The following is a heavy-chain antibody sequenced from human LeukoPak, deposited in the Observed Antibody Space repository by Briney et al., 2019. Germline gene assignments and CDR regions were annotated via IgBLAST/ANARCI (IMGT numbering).Heavy chain of an antibody. Sequence: GGSLRLSCAASGFTFSFAAITWVRQGPGKGLEWVSLISASGGSTYYADSVKGRFTISRDNSKNTVYLQMNSLRAEDTALYYCAKDIQGANWGQGTLVTVSS. CDR1: GFTFSFAA. CDR2: ISASGGST. D-gene: IGHD5-18*01. CDR3: AKDIQGAN. J-gene: IGHJ4*02. V-gene: IGHV3-23*01.